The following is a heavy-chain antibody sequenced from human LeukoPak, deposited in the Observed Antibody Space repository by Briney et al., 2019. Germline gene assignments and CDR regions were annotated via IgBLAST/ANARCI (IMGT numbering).Heavy chain of an antibody. V-gene: IGHV3-23*01. Sequence: PGGSLRLSCAASGFTFSGYAMNWVRRAPGKGLEWVSGIRGSGGSTYYADSVKGRFTISRDNSKNTLYLQMNSLRAEDTAVYYCAKVLYNGSGSYWVFDYWGQGTLVTVSS. CDR3: AKVLYNGSGSYWVFDY. CDR1: GFTFSGYA. CDR2: IRGSGGST. D-gene: IGHD3-10*01. J-gene: IGHJ4*02.